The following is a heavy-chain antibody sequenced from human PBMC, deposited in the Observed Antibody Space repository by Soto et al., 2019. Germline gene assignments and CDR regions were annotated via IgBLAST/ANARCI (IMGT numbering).Heavy chain of an antibody. V-gene: IGHV1-8*01. CDR2: LRHNSGNT. CDR1: GSTFNTYD. CDR3: ATSLQLAGCEYYLDS. Sequence: QVQLVQSGAEVKKPGSSVKVSCKTSGSTFNTYDINLVRQATGQGLEWMGWLRHNSGNTGYAQKFQGRVTMTRNTSLGTAYMELRSLRSEDTAVYHCATSLQLAGCEYYLDSWGQGTLVNVST. J-gene: IGHJ4*02. D-gene: IGHD6-6*01.